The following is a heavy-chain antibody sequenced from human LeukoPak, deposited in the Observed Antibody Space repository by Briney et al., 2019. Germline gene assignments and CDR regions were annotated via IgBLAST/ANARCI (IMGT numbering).Heavy chain of an antibody. V-gene: IGHV1-46*01. CDR3: ARDLYGGNSGAFDI. CDR2: INPSGGRT. D-gene: IGHD4-23*01. J-gene: IGHJ3*02. CDR1: GYTFTNYA. Sequence: ASVKVSCKASGYTFTNYAMNWVRQAPGQGLEWMGMINPSGGRTNYAQNFQGRVTLTRDMSTSTVYMELSSLRSEDTAVYSCARDLYGGNSGAFDIWGLGTMVTVSS.